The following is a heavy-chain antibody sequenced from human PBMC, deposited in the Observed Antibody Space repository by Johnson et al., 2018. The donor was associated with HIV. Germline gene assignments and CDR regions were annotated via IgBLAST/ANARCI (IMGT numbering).Heavy chain of an antibody. CDR3: ARDGRGLDAFDI. V-gene: IGHV3-11*04. D-gene: IGHD3/OR15-3a*01. CDR1: EFILSDYY. CDR2: ISSSGGNI. Sequence: QVQLVESGGDLVQPGGSLRLSCGASEFILSDYYISWVRQAPEKGMEWISYISSSGGNIFYADSVKGLFTISRDIAKNTLYLQMNSLRAEDTAVYYCARDGRGLDAFDIWGQGTVVTVSS. J-gene: IGHJ3*02.